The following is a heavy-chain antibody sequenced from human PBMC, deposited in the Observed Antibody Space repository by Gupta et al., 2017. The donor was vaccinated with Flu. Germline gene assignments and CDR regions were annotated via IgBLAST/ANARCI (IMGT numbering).Heavy chain of an antibody. CDR3: ARSPVGGDTPDYFYALDV. Sequence: HWVRQTPAKGMEWVALIWYDGIDTYYEDSGKGRFTISRDNSNNTTYLQMNSLRDEETERYFCARSPVGGDTPDYFYALDVWGRGTTVTVS. CDR2: IWYDGIDT. J-gene: IGHJ6*02. D-gene: IGHD3-10*01. V-gene: IGHV3-33*01.